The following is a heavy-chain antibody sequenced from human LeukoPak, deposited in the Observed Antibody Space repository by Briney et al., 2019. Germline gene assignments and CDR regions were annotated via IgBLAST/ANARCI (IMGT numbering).Heavy chain of an antibody. CDR1: GYSISRGYY. CDR3: ARNIRMSNSHDAFDI. CDR2: ISHTGST. V-gene: IGHV4-38-2*02. D-gene: IGHD1-14*01. J-gene: IGHJ3*02. Sequence: SETLSLTCTVSGYSISRGYYWGWIRQPPGKGLEWIGSISHTGSTYYNPSLKSRVTISLDTSKNRFSLKLTSVTAADTAVYYCARNIRMSNSHDAFDIWGQGTMVTVSS.